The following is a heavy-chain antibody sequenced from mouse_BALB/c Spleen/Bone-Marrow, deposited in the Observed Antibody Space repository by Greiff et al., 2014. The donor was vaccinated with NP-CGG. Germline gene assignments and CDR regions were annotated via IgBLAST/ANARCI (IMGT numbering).Heavy chain of an antibody. CDR1: GYTFTSYY. J-gene: IGHJ4*01. D-gene: IGHD5-1*01. Sequence: VHLVESGAELVKPGASVKLSCKASGYTFTSYYMYWVKQRPGQGLEWIGEINPSNGGTNFNGKFKSRATLTVDKSSSTAYMQLSSLTSEDSAVYYCTRLPHWGQGTSVTVSS. V-gene: IGHV1S81*02. CDR2: INPSNGGT. CDR3: TRLPH.